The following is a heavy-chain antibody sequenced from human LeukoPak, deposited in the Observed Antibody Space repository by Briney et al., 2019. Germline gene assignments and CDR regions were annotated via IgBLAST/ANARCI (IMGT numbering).Heavy chain of an antibody. V-gene: IGHV1-46*01. D-gene: IGHD5-12*01. CDR3: ARESTFRLLRNVSDI. J-gene: IGHJ3*02. Sequence: ASVKVSCKASGYTFTIFHIHWVRQAPGQGLEWMGMINPSDGSTSYAQKFQGRVTMTSDRSTSTVAMDLSSLRSDDTAVYYCARESTFRLLRNVSDIWGQGTMVTVS. CDR1: GYTFTIFH. CDR2: INPSDGST.